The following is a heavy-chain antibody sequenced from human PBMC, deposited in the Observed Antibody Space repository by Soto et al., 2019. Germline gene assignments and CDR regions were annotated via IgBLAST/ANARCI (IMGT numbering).Heavy chain of an antibody. CDR1: GGSISSSSYY. Sequence: PSETLSLTCTVSGGSISSSSYYWGWILHPPGKGLEWIGSIYYSGSTYYNPSLKNRVTISVDTPKNQFSLKLSSVTAADTAVYYCARHPGSWNDYGDYIGGVGFERPRLFSSWGQGTLVTVSS. CDR2: IYYSGST. D-gene: IGHD4-17*01. J-gene: IGHJ4*02. CDR3: ARHPGSWNDYGDYIGGVGFERPRLFSS. V-gene: IGHV4-39*01.